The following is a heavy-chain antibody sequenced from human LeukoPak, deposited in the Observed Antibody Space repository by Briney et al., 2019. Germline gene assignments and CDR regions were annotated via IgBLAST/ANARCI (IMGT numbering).Heavy chain of an antibody. V-gene: IGHV3-23*01. J-gene: IGHJ4*02. CDR2: ISGSGVGT. Sequence: GGSLRLSCAASGFTFSTYAMSWVRQAPGKGLEWVSAISGSGVGTYYADSVKGRFTISRDNSKNTLYLQMNSLRAEDTATYYCAKSRGSGTYCFDYWGQGTLVTVSS. CDR3: AKSRGSGTYCFDY. D-gene: IGHD3-10*01. CDR1: GFTFSTYA.